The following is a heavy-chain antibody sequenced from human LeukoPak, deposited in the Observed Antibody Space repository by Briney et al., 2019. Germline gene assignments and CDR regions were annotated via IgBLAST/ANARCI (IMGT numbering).Heavy chain of an antibody. V-gene: IGHV4-39*07. CDR2: IYYSGNT. D-gene: IGHD2-8*01. CDR3: ARGLIQYPGNYFDY. J-gene: IGHJ4*02. Sequence: SETLSLTCTVSGDSISSSSYYWGWIRQPPGKGLEWIGNIYYSGNTYFNPSLKSRVTISVDTSKNQFSLKLSSVTAADTAVYYCARGLIQYPGNYFDYWGQGTLVTVSS. CDR1: GDSISSSSYY.